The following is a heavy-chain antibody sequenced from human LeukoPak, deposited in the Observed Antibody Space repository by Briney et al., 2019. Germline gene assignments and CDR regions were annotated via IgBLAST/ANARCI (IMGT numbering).Heavy chain of an antibody. J-gene: IGHJ4*02. CDR2: IYYSGST. CDR3: ARSSTWYYFDY. V-gene: IGHV4-59*01. D-gene: IGHD6-13*01. Sequence: SETLSPTCAVYGGSFSGYYWSWIRQPPGKGLEWIAYIYYSGSTNYNPSLKSRVTISVDTSKNQFSLKVHSVTAADTAVYYCARSSTWYYFDYWGQGTLVTVSS. CDR1: GGSFSGYY.